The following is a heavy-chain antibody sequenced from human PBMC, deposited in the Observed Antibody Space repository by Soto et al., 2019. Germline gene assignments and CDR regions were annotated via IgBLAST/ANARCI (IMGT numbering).Heavy chain of an antibody. V-gene: IGHV4-34*01. CDR3: ARVRGYYYDSSGYYYWFLPPSYGMDV. CDR1: GGSFSGYY. CDR2: INHSGST. D-gene: IGHD3-22*01. Sequence: SETLSLTCAVYGGSFSGYYWSWIRQPPGKGLEWIGEINHSGSTNYNPSLKSRVTISVDTSKNQFSLKLSSVTAADTAVYYCARVRGYYYDSSGYYYWFLPPSYGMDVWGQGTTVTVSS. J-gene: IGHJ6*02.